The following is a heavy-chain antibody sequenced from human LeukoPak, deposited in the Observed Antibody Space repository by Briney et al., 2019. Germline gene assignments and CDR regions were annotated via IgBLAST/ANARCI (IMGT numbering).Heavy chain of an antibody. V-gene: IGHV3-23*01. CDR2: ITGSGDDT. J-gene: IGHJ4*02. CDR3: AKNGAYSGYDYIDY. D-gene: IGHD5-12*01. Sequence: PGGSLRLSCAASGFPFSSYAMSWVRQAPGKGREWVSDITGSGDDTDYADSVKGRFTVSRDNSRNTLYLQINSLRAEDTAVYYCAKNGAYSGYDYIDYWGQGTLVTVSS. CDR1: GFPFSSYA.